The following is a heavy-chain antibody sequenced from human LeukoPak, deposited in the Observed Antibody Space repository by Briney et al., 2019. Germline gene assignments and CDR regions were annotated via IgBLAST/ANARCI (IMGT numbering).Heavy chain of an antibody. D-gene: IGHD3-22*01. Sequence: GASVKVSCKASGYTFTGYYMHWVRQAPGQGLEWMGWIKPNSGGTNFAQKFQGRVTMTRDTSITTAFMELSSLRSDDTAVYYCARSYYYGSSGHTPNDYWGQGTLVTVSS. CDR3: ARSYYYGSSGHTPNDY. V-gene: IGHV1-2*02. CDR2: IKPNSGGT. J-gene: IGHJ4*02. CDR1: GYTFTGYY.